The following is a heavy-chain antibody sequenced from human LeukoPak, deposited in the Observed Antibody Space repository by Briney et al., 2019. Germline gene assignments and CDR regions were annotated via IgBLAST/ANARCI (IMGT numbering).Heavy chain of an antibody. D-gene: IGHD6-19*01. CDR3: TRGSSGRRDN. Sequence: ASVTVSCTASGYTFTSCDINWVRQAPGQGLEWMGGMNPNSGNTGYGQSFQGRITMTRDISIGTAYMELSNLTSEDTAIYYCTRGSSGRRDNWGQGTLVTVSA. CDR2: MNPNSGNT. CDR1: GYTFTSCD. J-gene: IGHJ4*02. V-gene: IGHV1-8*01.